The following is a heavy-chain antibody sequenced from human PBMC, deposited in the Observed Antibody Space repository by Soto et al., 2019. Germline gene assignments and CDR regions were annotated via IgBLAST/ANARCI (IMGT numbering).Heavy chain of an antibody. CDR2: ISSSGSTI. D-gene: IGHD3-10*01. J-gene: IGHJ6*02. Sequence: QVQLVESGGGLVKPGGSLRLSCAASGFTFSDYYMSWIRQAPGKGLEWVSYISSSGSTIYYADSVKGRFTISRDNAKNSLYLQMNSLRAEDTAVYYCARDCRLFDLLWFGELEALVGMDVWGQGTTVTVSS. CDR1: GFTFSDYY. CDR3: ARDCRLFDLLWFGELEALVGMDV. V-gene: IGHV3-11*01.